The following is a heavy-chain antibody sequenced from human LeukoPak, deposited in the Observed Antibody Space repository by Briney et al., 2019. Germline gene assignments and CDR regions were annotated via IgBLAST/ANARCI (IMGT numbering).Heavy chain of an antibody. D-gene: IGHD3-22*01. V-gene: IGHV1-2*02. CDR2: INPNSGGT. J-gene: IGHJ4*02. CDR3: ARGGHYYDSSGYYHEDY. Sequence: ASVKVSCKASGYTFTGYYMHWVRQAPGQGLEWMGWINPNSGGTNYAQKFQGRVTMTRDTSISTAYMELSRLRSDDTAVYYCARGGHYYDSSGYYHEDYWGQGTLVTVSS. CDR1: GYTFTGYY.